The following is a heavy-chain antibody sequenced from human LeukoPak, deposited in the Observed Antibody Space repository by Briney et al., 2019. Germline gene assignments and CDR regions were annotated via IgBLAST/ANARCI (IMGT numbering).Heavy chain of an antibody. CDR2: IRYDGSNK. J-gene: IGHJ4*02. CDR3: AREKRSSSSPSDY. D-gene: IGHD6-6*01. V-gene: IGHV3-30*02. CDR1: GFTFSSYG. Sequence: GGSLRLSCAASGFTFSSYGMHWVRQAPGKGLEWVAFIRYDGSNKYYADSVKGRFTISRDNSKNTLYLQMNSLRAEDTAVYYCAREKRSSSSPSDYWGQGTLVTVSS.